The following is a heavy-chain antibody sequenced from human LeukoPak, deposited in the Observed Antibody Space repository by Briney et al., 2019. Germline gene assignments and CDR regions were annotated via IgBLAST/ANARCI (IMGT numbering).Heavy chain of an antibody. V-gene: IGHV3-23*01. D-gene: IGHD3-3*01. J-gene: IGHJ4*02. CDR2: ISGSGGTT. CDR1: GFTFSSYA. CDR3: ARGNDFWSGYADFDY. Sequence: PGGSLRLSCAASGFTFSSYAMSWVRQAPGKGLEWVSAISGSGGTTYYADSAKGRFTISRDNAKNSLYLQMNSLRAEDTAVYYCARGNDFWSGYADFDYWGQGTLVTVSS.